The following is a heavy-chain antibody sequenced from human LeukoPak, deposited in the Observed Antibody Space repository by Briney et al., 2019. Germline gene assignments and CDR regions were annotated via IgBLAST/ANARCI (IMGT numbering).Heavy chain of an antibody. V-gene: IGHV4-34*01. J-gene: IGHJ4*02. CDR1: GGSIGSGYY. Sequence: PSETLSLTCTVSGGSIGSGYYWAWIRQPPGKGLEWIGEINQSGSTNYNPSLKSRVTISVDTSKNQFSLKVNSVTAADTAVYYCATGPDYYNSSSYYPYYWGQGTLVTVSS. CDR2: INQSGST. CDR3: ATGPDYYNSSSYYPYY. D-gene: IGHD3-22*01.